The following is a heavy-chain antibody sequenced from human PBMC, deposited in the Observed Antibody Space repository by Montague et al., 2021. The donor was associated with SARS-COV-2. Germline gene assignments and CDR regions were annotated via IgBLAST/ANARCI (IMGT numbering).Heavy chain of an antibody. D-gene: IGHD6-19*01. CDR2: ISCSSSYI. Sequence: SLRLSCAASGFTFSSYSMNWVRQAPGKGLEWVSSISCSSSYIYYADSVKGRFTISRDNAKNSLYLQMNSLRAEDTAVYYCARDSTYSSGWFFDYWGQGTLVTVSS. V-gene: IGHV3-21*01. CDR1: GFTFSSYS. J-gene: IGHJ4*02. CDR3: ARDSTYSSGWFFDY.